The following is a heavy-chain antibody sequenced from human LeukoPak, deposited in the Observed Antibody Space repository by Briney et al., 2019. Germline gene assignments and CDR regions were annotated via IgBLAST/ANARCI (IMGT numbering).Heavy chain of an antibody. CDR1: GGSISSGSYY. D-gene: IGHD3-3*01. CDR3: AREALRFLYNWFDP. J-gene: IGHJ5*02. CDR2: IYTSGST. Sequence: SQTLSLTCTVSGGSISSGSYYWSWIRQPAGKGLEWIGRIYTSGSTNYNPSLKSRVTISVDTSKNQFSLKLSSVTAADTAVYYCAREALRFLYNWFDPWGQGTLVTVSS. V-gene: IGHV4-61*02.